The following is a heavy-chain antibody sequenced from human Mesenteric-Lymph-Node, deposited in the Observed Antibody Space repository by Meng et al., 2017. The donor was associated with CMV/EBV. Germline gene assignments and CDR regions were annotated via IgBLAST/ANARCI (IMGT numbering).Heavy chain of an antibody. J-gene: IGHJ4*02. CDR2: INPNSGDT. Sequence: SGYTFTGNNVHWVRQAPGQGLEWMGWINPNSGDTEYAQKFQGRVTTTRDTSISTAYMEVSRLRSDDTAVYYCATGYVVVIATVLDYWGQGTLVTVSS. CDR3: ATGYVVVIATVLDY. V-gene: IGHV1-2*02. CDR1: GYTFTGNN. D-gene: IGHD2-21*01.